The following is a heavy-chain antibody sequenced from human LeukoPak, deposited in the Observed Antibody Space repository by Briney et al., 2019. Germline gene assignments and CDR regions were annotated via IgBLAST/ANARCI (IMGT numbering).Heavy chain of an antibody. J-gene: IGHJ6*03. CDR2: IYTSGST. Sequence: SETLSLTCTVSGGSISSYYWSWIRQPAGKGLEWIGRIYTSGSTNYNPSLKSRVTISVDTSKNQFSLKLSSVTAADTAVYYCARLPSPYKAVAGTRNYYYYMDVWGKGTTVTISS. V-gene: IGHV4-4*07. D-gene: IGHD6-19*01. CDR1: GGSISSYY. CDR3: ARLPSPYKAVAGTRNYYYYMDV.